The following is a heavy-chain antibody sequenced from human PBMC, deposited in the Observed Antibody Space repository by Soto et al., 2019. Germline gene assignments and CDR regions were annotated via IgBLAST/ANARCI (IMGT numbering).Heavy chain of an antibody. D-gene: IGHD3-9*01. CDR3: ARTNAVNYAILTGYYDS. CDR1: GYSFTSYW. J-gene: IGHJ4*02. Sequence: GESLKISCKGSGYSFTSYWIGWMRQMPGKSLEWMGIIYPSDSDTSYSPSFQGQVTISADKSISTAYLQWSSLQASDTVMYYCARTNAVNYAILTGYYDSWGQGTLGTVSS. V-gene: IGHV5-51*01. CDR2: IYPSDSDT.